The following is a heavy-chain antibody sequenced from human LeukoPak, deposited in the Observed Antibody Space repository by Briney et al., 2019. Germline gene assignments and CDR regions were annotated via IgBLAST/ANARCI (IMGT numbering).Heavy chain of an antibody. J-gene: IGHJ6*03. CDR2: ISSSSSTI. CDR1: GFTFSSYE. Sequence: GGSLRLSCAASGFTFSSYEMNWVRQAPGKGLEWVSYISSSSSTIYYADSVKGRFTISRDNAKNSLYLQMNSLRAEDTALYYCAKAMGGSGSYYNRDLYYYYYMDVWGKGTTVTISS. CDR3: AKAMGGSGSYYNRDLYYYYYMDV. V-gene: IGHV3-48*03. D-gene: IGHD3-10*01.